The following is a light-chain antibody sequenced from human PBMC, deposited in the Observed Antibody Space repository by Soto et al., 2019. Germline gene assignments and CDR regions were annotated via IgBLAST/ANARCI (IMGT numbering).Light chain of an antibody. Sequence: ETVLTQSPATLSLSPGDSATLSCRASQSVSSRLAWFQQKPGQAPRLLIYDTSTRATGIPARFSGSGSGTDFTLTISSLEPEDFALYYCQQRSNWPFFTFGPGTKVDIK. J-gene: IGKJ3*01. CDR2: DTS. CDR3: QQRSNWPFFT. V-gene: IGKV3-11*01. CDR1: QSVSSR.